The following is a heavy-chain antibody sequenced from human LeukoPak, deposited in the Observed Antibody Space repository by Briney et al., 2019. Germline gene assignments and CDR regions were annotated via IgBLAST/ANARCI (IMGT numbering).Heavy chain of an antibody. V-gene: IGHV1-18*01. CDR1: GYFFTTYG. D-gene: IGHD1-1*01. CDR3: ATEGGTRDAFDI. J-gene: IGHJ3*02. Sequence: ASVKVSCKASGYFFTTYGISWVRQAPGQGLEWMGWISTYDGDTNYAQKFQGRVTMTEDTSTDTAYMELSSLRSEDTAVYYCATEGGTRDAFDIWGQGTMVTVSS. CDR2: ISTYDGDT.